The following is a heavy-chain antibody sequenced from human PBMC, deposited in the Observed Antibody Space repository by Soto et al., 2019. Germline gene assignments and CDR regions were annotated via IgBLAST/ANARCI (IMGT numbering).Heavy chain of an antibody. V-gene: IGHV3-43*01. CDR3: AKVKRKYTSTSGVDFDS. CDR2: LTWDGGTT. CDR1: GFTFDEYG. D-gene: IGHD2-2*01. Sequence: EVQLVESGGAVVQPGGSLRLSCVVSGFTFDEYGMYWVRQPPGKGLEWVSLLTWDGGTTYYADSVKGRFTISRDSVKSSRVLHMDSLRPEDTALYYWAKVKRKYTSTSGVDFDSWGQGNLGTVSS. J-gene: IGHJ4*02.